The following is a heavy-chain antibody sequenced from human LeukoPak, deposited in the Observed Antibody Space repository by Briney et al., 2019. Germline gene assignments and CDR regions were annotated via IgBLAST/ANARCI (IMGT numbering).Heavy chain of an antibody. CDR1: GFSVSNHY. V-gene: IGHV3-66*02. D-gene: IGHD3-10*01. Sequence: PGGSLRLSCAASGFSVSNHYMAWVRQAPGRRLEWVSFIWADGTTFYTDSVRGRFTVSRDQFKNTLYLQMSSLRPDDTALYYCARDGAGIESWVGLDPWGQGTQVTVSA. CDR3: ARDGAGIESWVGLDP. CDR2: IWADGTT. J-gene: IGHJ5*02.